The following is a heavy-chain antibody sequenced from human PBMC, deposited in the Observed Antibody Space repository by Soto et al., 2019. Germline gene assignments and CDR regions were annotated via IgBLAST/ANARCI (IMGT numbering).Heavy chain of an antibody. Sequence: SETLSLTCAVSGGSFSGYYWSWIRQPPGKGLEWIGEINHTGSTNYNPSLKSRVTISVDTSKNQFSLKLSSVTAADTAVYYCARGQGFGELLGGRAFDIWGQGTMVTVSS. D-gene: IGHD3-10*01. J-gene: IGHJ3*02. CDR1: GGSFSGYY. V-gene: IGHV4-34*01. CDR3: ARGQGFGELLGGRAFDI. CDR2: INHTGST.